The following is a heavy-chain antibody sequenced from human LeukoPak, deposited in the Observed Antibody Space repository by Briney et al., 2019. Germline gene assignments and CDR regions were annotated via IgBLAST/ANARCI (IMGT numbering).Heavy chain of an antibody. Sequence: SQTLSLTCAISGDSVSSSSATWNWIRQSPSRGLEWLGRTYYKSKWYNDYAVSVKSRITISPDTSRNQFSLQLNSATPEDTAVYYCARDPSGGFRWYFDLWGRGTLATVSS. CDR2: TYYKSKWYN. CDR1: GDSVSSSSAT. CDR3: ARDPSGGFRWYFDL. D-gene: IGHD2-15*01. V-gene: IGHV6-1*01. J-gene: IGHJ2*01.